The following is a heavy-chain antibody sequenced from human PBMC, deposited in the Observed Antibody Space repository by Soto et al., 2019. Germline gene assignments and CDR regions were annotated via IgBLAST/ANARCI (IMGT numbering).Heavy chain of an antibody. CDR1: GGSISSNKW. CDR3: ARDDHIVVVPTSLGAMDV. CDR2: IYHSGST. D-gene: IGHD2-2*01. Sequence: XGTLSLTGAVYGGSISSNKWWSCVRQPPGKGLEWIGEIYHSGSTNYNPSLKSRVTISLDKSKNQFPLKLTSVTAADSAVYYCARDDHIVVVPTSLGAMDVWGQGTTVPV. V-gene: IGHV4-4*02. J-gene: IGHJ6*02.